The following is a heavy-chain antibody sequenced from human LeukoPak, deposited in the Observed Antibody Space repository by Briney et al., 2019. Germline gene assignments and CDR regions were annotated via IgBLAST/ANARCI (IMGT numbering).Heavy chain of an antibody. CDR2: IYYSGST. D-gene: IGHD3-22*01. Sequence: SETLSLTCTVSGVSISSYYWSWIRQPPGKGLEWIGYIYYSGSTNYNPSLKSRVTISVDTSKNQFSLKLSSVTAADTAVYYCARVYYYDSSGNFDPWGQGTLVTVSS. V-gene: IGHV4-59*01. CDR1: GVSISSYY. J-gene: IGHJ5*02. CDR3: ARVYYYDSSGNFDP.